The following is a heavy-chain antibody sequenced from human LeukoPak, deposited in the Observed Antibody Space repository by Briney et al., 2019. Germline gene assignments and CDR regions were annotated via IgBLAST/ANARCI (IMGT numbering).Heavy chain of an antibody. Sequence: GGSLRLSCAASGFTFSNYGMHWVRQAPGKGPEWVAIVSRDGRSKYYADSVKGRFTTSRDNSKNMLDLQMNSLRAEDTAVYYCARDEDIVVVVAARFDYWGQGTLVTVSS. CDR1: GFTFSNYG. D-gene: IGHD2-15*01. J-gene: IGHJ4*02. CDR2: VSRDGRSK. V-gene: IGHV3-30*03. CDR3: ARDEDIVVVVAARFDY.